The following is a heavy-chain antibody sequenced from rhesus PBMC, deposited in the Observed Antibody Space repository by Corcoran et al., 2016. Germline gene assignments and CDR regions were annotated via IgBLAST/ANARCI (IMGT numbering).Heavy chain of an antibody. Sequence: QVQLVQSGSEIKQPGASVKLSCKTSGYTFTSYYIHWVRQAPGQGLEWIGLISPYNGTKGYAQNFQGRVTITTDTSMNTGYMELSSLRSEDTAVYYCTRGRDSSGWYSLDVWGRGVLVTVSS. CDR2: ISPYNGTK. D-gene: IGHD6-31*01. J-gene: IGHJ5-2*02. CDR1: GYTFTSYY. CDR3: TRGRDSSGWYSLDV. V-gene: IGHV1-180*01.